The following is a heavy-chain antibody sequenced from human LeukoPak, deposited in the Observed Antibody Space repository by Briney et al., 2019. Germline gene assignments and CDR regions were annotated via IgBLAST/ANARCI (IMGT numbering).Heavy chain of an antibody. D-gene: IGHD1/OR15-1a*01. J-gene: IGHJ4*02. CDR2: IYYSGST. CDR1: GGSISSYY. Sequence: SETLSLTCTVSGGSISSYYWSWIRRPPGKGLEWIGYIYYSGSTNYNPSLKSRVTISVDTSKNQFSLKLSSVTAADTAVYYCARGWPPTKEGNINRSYYFDYWGQGTLVTVSS. V-gene: IGHV4-59*01. CDR3: ARGWPPTKEGNINRSYYFDY.